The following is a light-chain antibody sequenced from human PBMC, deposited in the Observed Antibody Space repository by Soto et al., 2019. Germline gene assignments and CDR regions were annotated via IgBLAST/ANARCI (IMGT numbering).Light chain of an antibody. CDR1: ALPKQY. V-gene: IGLV3-25*03. CDR3: QSADSSGSFPVV. Sequence: SYELTQPPSVSVSPGQTARITCSGDALPKQYAYWYQQKPGQAPVLVIYKDNERPSGIPERFSGSNSGTTVTLTISGVQAEDEADYYCQSADSSGSFPVVFGGGTKVTVL. J-gene: IGLJ2*01. CDR2: KDN.